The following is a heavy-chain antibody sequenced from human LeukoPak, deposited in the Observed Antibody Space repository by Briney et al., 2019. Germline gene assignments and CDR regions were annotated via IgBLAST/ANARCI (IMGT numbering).Heavy chain of an antibody. CDR1: GGSFSGYY. CDR3: ALSPLTGPYCY. J-gene: IGHJ4*02. V-gene: IGHV4-34*01. D-gene: IGHD2-15*01. CDR2: INHSGST. Sequence: SETLSLTCAVYGGSFSGYYWSWIRQPPGKGLEWIGEINHSGSTNYNPSLKSRATKSVDTSKNQFSLKLSSVTAADTAVYYCALSPLTGPYCYWGQGTLVTVSS.